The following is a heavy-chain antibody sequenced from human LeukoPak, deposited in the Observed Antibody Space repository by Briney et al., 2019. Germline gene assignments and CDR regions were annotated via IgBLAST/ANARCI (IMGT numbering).Heavy chain of an antibody. Sequence: GGSLRLSCAASGFTFRSYSMSWVRQAPGKGLEWVSSITSGSKYIYYADSVKGRFTISRDNAKNSLYLQMNSLRAEDTAVYYCARDCSHGSGICDYWGQGTLVTVSS. V-gene: IGHV3-21*01. CDR3: ARDCSHGSGICDY. D-gene: IGHD3-10*01. J-gene: IGHJ4*02. CDR2: ITSGSKYI. CDR1: GFTFRSYS.